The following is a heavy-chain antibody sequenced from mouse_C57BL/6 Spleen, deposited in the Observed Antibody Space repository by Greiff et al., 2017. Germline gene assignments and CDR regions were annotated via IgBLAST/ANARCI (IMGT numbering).Heavy chain of an antibody. V-gene: IGHV2-5*01. CDR3: AKGEGGYYVWFAD. CDR2: IWRGGST. J-gene: IGHJ3*01. CDR1: GFSLTSYG. D-gene: IGHD2-3*01. Sequence: QVQLQQSGPGLVQPSQSLSITCTVSGFSLTSYGVHWVRQSPGKGLEWLGVIWRGGSTDYNAAFMSRLSITQDNSKSQVFFKMNSLQADDTAIYYCAKGEGGYYVWFADWGKGTLVTVSA.